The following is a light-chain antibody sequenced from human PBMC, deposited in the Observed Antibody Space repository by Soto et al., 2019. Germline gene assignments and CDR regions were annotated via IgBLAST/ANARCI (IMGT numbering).Light chain of an antibody. CDR2: DNS. J-gene: IGLJ2*01. V-gene: IGLV1-51*01. CDR3: GHWDNRLGAIV. CDR1: GYHIGGNY. Sequence: QSVLTQPPSVSAAPGQKVTISCSAGGYHIGGNYMSWYQHIPGTAPKLLIYDNSQPPPGTPDRFSGSHSGTSATLAITGFHAGDEAVYFCGHWDNRLGAIVFGGGTKLTVL.